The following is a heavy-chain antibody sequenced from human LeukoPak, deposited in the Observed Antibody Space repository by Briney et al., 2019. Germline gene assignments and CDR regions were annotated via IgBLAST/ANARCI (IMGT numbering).Heavy chain of an antibody. CDR1: AYTFTSYY. V-gene: IGHV1-46*01. Sequence: GASVKVSCKASAYTFTSYYMHWVRQAPGQGLEWMGVINPSGGSTSYAQKFQGRVTMTRDTSASTVYMELSSLRSEDTAVYYCARVGVVITDFDYWGQGTLVTVSS. D-gene: IGHD3-3*01. CDR2: INPSGGST. CDR3: ARVGVVITDFDY. J-gene: IGHJ4*02.